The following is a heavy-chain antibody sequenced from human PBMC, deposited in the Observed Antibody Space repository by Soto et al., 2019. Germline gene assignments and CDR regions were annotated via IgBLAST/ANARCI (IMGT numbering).Heavy chain of an antibody. CDR2: ISSSGSSI. CDR3: ARVGFNSSSSQYYYYGMDV. Sequence: GGSLRLSCAASGFTFSYYYMSWIRQAPGKGLEWVSYISSSGSSIYYADSVKGRFTISRDNAKNSLYLQMNSLRAEDTAVYYCARVGFNSSSSQYYYYGMDVWGQGTTVTVSS. CDR1: GFTFSYYY. J-gene: IGHJ6*02. D-gene: IGHD6-6*01. V-gene: IGHV3-11*01.